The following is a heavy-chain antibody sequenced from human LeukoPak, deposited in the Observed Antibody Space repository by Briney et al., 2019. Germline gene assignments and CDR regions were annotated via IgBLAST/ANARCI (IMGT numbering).Heavy chain of an antibody. V-gene: IGHV3-33*01. CDR1: GFTFSSYG. CDR3: ARVGGIAAAVGAFDI. Sequence: GGSLRLSCAASGFTFSSYGMHWVRQAPGKGLEWVTVIWYDGSNKYYADSVKGRFTISRDNSKNTLYLQMNSLRAEDTAVYYCARVGGIAAAVGAFDIWGQGTMVTVSS. J-gene: IGHJ3*02. D-gene: IGHD6-13*01. CDR2: IWYDGSNK.